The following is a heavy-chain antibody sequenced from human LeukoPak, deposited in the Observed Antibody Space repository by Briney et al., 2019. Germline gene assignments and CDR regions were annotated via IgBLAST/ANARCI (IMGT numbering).Heavy chain of an antibody. J-gene: IGHJ6*03. CDR2: ISAYNGNT. Sequence: ASVKVSCKASGYTFTSYGISWVRQAPGQGLEWMGWISAYNGNTNYAQKLQGRVTMTTDTSTSTAYMELRSLRSDDTAVYYCARWVVVVPAALYYYYMDVWGKGTTVTVSS. CDR3: ARWVVVVPAALYYYYMDV. V-gene: IGHV1-18*01. CDR1: GYTFTSYG. D-gene: IGHD2-2*01.